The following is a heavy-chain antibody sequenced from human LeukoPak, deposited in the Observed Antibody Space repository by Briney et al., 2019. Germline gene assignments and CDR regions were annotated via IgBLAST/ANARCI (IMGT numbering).Heavy chain of an antibody. CDR1: GGSISSYY. V-gene: IGHV4-59*08. CDR2: IFYSGST. J-gene: IGHJ5*02. CDR3: ARHSICFDP. Sequence: SQTLSLTCTVSGGSISSYYWSWIRQPPGKGLEWIGYIFYSGSTNYNPSLKSRVTISVDTSKNQFSLKLTSVTAADTAVYYCARHSICFDPWGQGTLVTVSS.